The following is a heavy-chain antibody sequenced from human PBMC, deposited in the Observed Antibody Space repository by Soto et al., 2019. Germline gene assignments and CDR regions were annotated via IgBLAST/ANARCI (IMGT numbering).Heavy chain of an antibody. CDR2: IYPSGST. D-gene: IGHD2-21*02. Sequence: SETLSLTCAASCASISSGSYTWSWIWQPPGKDLQWIGYIYPSGSTNYNPSLKNRVTISLDRSKNQFSLNLISVTAADTAVYYCARQYGDSPNWFDPWGQG. V-gene: IGHV4-30-2*01. J-gene: IGHJ5*02. CDR1: CASISSGSYT. CDR3: ARQYGDSPNWFDP.